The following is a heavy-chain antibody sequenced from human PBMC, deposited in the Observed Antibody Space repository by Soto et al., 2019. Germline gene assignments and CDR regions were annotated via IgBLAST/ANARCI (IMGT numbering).Heavy chain of an antibody. J-gene: IGHJ4*02. V-gene: IGHV4-59*08. CDR3: ARQYGGSYADY. D-gene: IGHD1-26*01. CDR2: IYYSGST. Sequence: QVQLQESGPGLVKPSETLSLTCTVSGGSISSYYWSWIRQPPGKGLEWIWYIYYSGSTNYNPSLKSRVTISVDTSKNQFSLKLSSVTAADTAVYYCARQYGGSYADYWGQGTLVTVSS. CDR1: GGSISSYY.